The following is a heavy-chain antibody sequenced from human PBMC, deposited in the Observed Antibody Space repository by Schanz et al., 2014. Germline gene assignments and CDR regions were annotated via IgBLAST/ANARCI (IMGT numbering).Heavy chain of an antibody. Sequence: EVQLLESGGGLVQPGGSLRLSCAASGFSFRKSAMSWVRQAPGKGLEWVSALTGSGTTTYYADSVKGRFTISRDNSKNTLDLQMNSLRAEDTAVYYCAKCIGWYGRCAFDIWGQGTMVTVSS. V-gene: IGHV3-23*01. D-gene: IGHD6-19*01. J-gene: IGHJ3*02. CDR1: GFSFRKSA. CDR2: LTGSGTTT. CDR3: AKCIGWYGRCAFDI.